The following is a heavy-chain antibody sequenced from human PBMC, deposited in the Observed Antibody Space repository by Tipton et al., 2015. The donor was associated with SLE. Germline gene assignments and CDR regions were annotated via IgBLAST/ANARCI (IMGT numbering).Heavy chain of an antibody. J-gene: IGHJ4*02. CDR3: ASLEVGGAFDY. D-gene: IGHD1-26*01. Sequence: GSLRLSCAASGFTFSSYEMNWVRQAPGKGLVWVSRINSAGSSTYYADSVKGRFTISRDNSKNTLNLQMNSLRAEDTAVYYCASLEVGGAFDYWGQGTLVTVSS. CDR2: INSAGSST. CDR1: GFTFSSYE. V-gene: IGHV3-NL1*01.